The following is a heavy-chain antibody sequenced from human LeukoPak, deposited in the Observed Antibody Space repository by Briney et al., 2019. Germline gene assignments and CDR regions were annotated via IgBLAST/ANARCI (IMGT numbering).Heavy chain of an antibody. V-gene: IGHV3-53*01. CDR2: IHSGGST. CDR1: GFTISTNY. D-gene: IGHD2-2*01. CDR3: ARDPPVCSTSCLDY. Sequence: GGSLRLSCAASGFTISTNYMSWVCQAPGKGLEWVSVIHSGGSTYYEDSVKGRFTISRDNSKNTLYLQMNSLRVEDTAVYYCARDPPVCSTSCLDYWGQGTLVTVSS. J-gene: IGHJ4*02.